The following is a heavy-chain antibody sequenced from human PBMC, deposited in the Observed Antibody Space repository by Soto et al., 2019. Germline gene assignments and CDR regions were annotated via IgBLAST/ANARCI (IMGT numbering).Heavy chain of an antibody. CDR1: GGSIRSYY. CDR3: AVGGRTWYYFDS. CDR2: IYYGGST. Sequence: SETLSLTCTVSGGSIRSYYWSWIRQPPGKGLEWIGYIYYGGSTNYNPSLKSRVTISADTSKTQLSLQLSSVTAADTAVYYCAVGGRTWYYFDSWGQGALVTVSS. V-gene: IGHV4-59*01. J-gene: IGHJ4*02. D-gene: IGHD1-1*01.